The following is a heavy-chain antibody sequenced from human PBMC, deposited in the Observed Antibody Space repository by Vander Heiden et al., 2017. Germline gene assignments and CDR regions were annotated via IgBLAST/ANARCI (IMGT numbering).Heavy chain of an antibody. Sequence: EVQLVESGGGLVKPGGSLRLSCAASGFTFSSYWMSWVRQAPGKGLEWVANIKQDGSEKYYVDSVKGRFTISRDNAKNSLYLQMNSLRAEDTAVYYCARDGGGVRIAAAANYFDYWGQGTLVTVSS. CDR1: GFTFSSYW. CDR2: IKQDGSEK. CDR3: ARDGGGVRIAAAANYFDY. J-gene: IGHJ4*02. D-gene: IGHD6-13*01. V-gene: IGHV3-7*01.